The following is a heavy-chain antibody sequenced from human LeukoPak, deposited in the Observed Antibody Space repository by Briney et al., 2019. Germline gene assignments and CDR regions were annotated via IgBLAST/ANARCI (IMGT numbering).Heavy chain of an antibody. J-gene: IGHJ4*02. V-gene: IGHV3-7*04. D-gene: IGHD3-10*01. CDR3: ARVLSPYYYGSGIDY. CDR2: IKQDGSEK. Sequence: GGSLRLSCAASGFTFSSYWMSWVRQAPGKGLEWVANIKQDGSEKYCVDSVKGRFTISRDNAKNSLYLQMNSLRAEDTAVYYCARVLSPYYYGSGIDYWGQGTLVTVSS. CDR1: GFTFSSYW.